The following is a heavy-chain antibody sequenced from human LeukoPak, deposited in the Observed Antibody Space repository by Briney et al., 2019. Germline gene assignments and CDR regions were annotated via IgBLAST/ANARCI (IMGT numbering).Heavy chain of an antibody. Sequence: PGGSLRLSCAASGFTFSSYSMNWVRQAPGKGLEWVSSISSSSSSIYYADSVQGRFTISRDNAKNSLYLQMDSLRAEDTAVYYCARAMGLHRQLVFAYCGQGSQATVSS. CDR3: ARAMGLHRQLVFAY. D-gene: IGHD6-13*01. J-gene: IGHJ4*02. CDR1: GFTFSSYS. V-gene: IGHV3-21*01. CDR2: ISSSSSSI.